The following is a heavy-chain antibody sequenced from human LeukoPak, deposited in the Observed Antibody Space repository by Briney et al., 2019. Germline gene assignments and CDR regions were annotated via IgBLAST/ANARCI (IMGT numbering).Heavy chain of an antibody. CDR1: GDSITYFY. J-gene: IGHJ6*03. D-gene: IGHD2-21*02. CDR2: FSSSGST. CDR3: ARGCGGDSKIYYYYYMDV. Sequence: SETLSLTCSVSGDSITYFYWSWIRQAAGKGLEWIGRFSSSGSTDYNASLKSRVTMSVDTSKNQLSLKVISVTAADTAVYYCARGCGGDSKIYYYYYMDVWGKGTTVTISS. V-gene: IGHV4-4*07.